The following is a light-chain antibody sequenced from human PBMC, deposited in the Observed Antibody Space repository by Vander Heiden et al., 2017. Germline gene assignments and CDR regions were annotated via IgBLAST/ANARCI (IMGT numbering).Light chain of an antibody. CDR2: EDS. V-gene: IGLV3-25*03. J-gene: IGLJ2*01. CDR1: ASPKQY. CDR3: QSADSSGADVV. Sequence: SYELTQPPSVSVSPGQTARHTCSGDASPKQYAFWYQQKPGQAPVLVMYEDSERSSGIPDRFSGSSSGTTVTLTISGVQAEDEADYYCQSADSSGADVVFGGGTKLTVL.